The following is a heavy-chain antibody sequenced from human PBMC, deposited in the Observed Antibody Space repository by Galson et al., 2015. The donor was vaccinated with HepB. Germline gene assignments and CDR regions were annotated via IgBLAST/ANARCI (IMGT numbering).Heavy chain of an antibody. J-gene: IGHJ6*02. CDR2: ISAYNGNT. D-gene: IGHD2-8*01. CDR1: GYTFTSYG. V-gene: IGHV1-18*01. CDR3: ASHRSGVYPFSGMDV. Sequence: SVKVSCKASGYTFTSYGISWVRQAPGQGLEWMGWISAYNGNTNYAQKLQGRVTMTTDTSTSTAYMELRSLRSDDTAVYYCASHRSGVYPFSGMDVWGQGTTVTVSS.